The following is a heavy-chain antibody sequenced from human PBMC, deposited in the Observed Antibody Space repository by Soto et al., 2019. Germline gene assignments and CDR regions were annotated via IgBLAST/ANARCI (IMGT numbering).Heavy chain of an antibody. D-gene: IGHD2-15*01. CDR1: GGSISSYY. Sequence: QVQLQESGPGLVKPSETLSLTCTVSGGSISSYYWSWIRQPPGKGLEWIGYIYYSGSTNYNPSLKRRVTISVATSKNHFSLKLSSVTAADTAVYYCARRWGRSFDYWGQGTLVTVSS. CDR2: IYYSGST. J-gene: IGHJ4*02. V-gene: IGHV4-59*08. CDR3: ARRWGRSFDY.